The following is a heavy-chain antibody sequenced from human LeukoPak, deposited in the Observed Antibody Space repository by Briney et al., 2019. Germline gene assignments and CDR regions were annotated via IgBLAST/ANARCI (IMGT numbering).Heavy chain of an antibody. D-gene: IGHD3-3*01. CDR2: INPNSGGT. J-gene: IGHJ6*03. CDR1: GYTFTGYY. V-gene: IGHV1-2*02. Sequence: GASVKVSCKASGYTFTGYYMHWVRQAPGQGLEWMGWINPNSGGTNYAQKFQGRVTMTRDTSISTAYMELSRLRSDDTAVYYCAREDFGVVIYYYYYYMDVWGKGTTVTVSS. CDR3: AREDFGVVIYYYYYYMDV.